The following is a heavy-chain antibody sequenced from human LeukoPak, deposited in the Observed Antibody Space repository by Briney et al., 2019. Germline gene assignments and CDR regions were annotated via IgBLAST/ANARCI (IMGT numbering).Heavy chain of an antibody. V-gene: IGHV3-23*01. CDR1: GFTFSSYA. Sequence: GGSLRLCCAASGFTFSSYAMSWVRQAPGKGLEWVSVFSASGGSTYYADSVKGRFTISRDNSKNTLYLQMNSLRAEDTAVYYCAKVGYTSGWCHFDYWGQGTLVTVSS. D-gene: IGHD6-19*01. CDR2: FSASGGST. J-gene: IGHJ4*02. CDR3: AKVGYTSGWCHFDY.